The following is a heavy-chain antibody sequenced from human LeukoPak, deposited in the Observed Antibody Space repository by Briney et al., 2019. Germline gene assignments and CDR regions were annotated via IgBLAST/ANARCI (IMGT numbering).Heavy chain of an antibody. CDR3: ARGATPAIFGVVTEDWFDP. Sequence: PSETLSFTCTVSGDSISSGSYYWSWIRQPAGKGLEWIGRLYTSGSTNYNPSLKSRVTISVDTSKNQFSLKLSSVTAADTAVYYCARGATPAIFGVVTEDWFDPWGQGTLVTVSS. CDR2: LYTSGST. J-gene: IGHJ5*02. D-gene: IGHD3-3*01. V-gene: IGHV4-61*02. CDR1: GDSISSGSYY.